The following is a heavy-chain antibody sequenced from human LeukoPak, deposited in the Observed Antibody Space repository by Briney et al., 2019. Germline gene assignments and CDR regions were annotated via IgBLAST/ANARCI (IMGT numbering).Heavy chain of an antibody. D-gene: IGHD3-10*01. CDR3: TKPDLLWFGEDV. J-gene: IGHJ6*02. V-gene: IGHV3-15*01. CDR2: IKSRTDGGKT. Sequence: WSLPLSCVASGFTFSHAWMRWVRQAPGKGLEGVGRIKSRTDGGKTDYAAPVKGRFTISRDDSKNTLYLQMNSLKTEDTAVYYCTKPDLLWFGEDVWGQGTTVTVSS. CDR1: GFTFSHAW.